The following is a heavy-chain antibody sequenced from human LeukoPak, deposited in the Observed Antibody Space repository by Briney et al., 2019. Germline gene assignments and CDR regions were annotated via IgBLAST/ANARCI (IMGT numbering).Heavy chain of an antibody. D-gene: IGHD1-26*01. J-gene: IGHJ4*02. CDR2: IYYSGST. Sequence: KSSETLSLTCTVSGGSVSSGSYYWSWIRQPPGKGLEWIGYIYYSGSTNYNPSLKSRVTISVDTSKNQFSLKLSSVTAADTAMYYCARDSSGSYPAPGQFDYWGQGTLVTVSS. CDR3: ARDSSGSYPAPGQFDY. V-gene: IGHV4-61*01. CDR1: GGSVSSGSYY.